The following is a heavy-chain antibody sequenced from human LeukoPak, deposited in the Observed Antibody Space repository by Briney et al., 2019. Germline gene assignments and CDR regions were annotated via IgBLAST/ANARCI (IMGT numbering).Heavy chain of an antibody. J-gene: IGHJ3*01. CDR1: GFTLSRYG. CDR2: ISSSSSNI. D-gene: IGHD5-24*01. CDR3: GRVGNGYNTPGVFDL. V-gene: IGHV3-21*04. Sequence: GGSLRLSCAASGFTLSRYGMNWVRQAPGKGLEWVSSISSSSSNIYYADSVKGRFTISRDNAKNSLYLQMNSLRAEDTALYYCGRVGNGYNTPGVFDLWGKGKVVSVSS.